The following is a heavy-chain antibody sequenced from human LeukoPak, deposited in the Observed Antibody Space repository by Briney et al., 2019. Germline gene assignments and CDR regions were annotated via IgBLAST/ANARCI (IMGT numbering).Heavy chain of an antibody. J-gene: IGHJ4*02. V-gene: IGHV4-34*01. D-gene: IGHD3-9*01. CDR2: INHSGST. CDR3: ARPMGYDILTGAGPFDY. CDR1: GGSFSGYY. Sequence: PSETLSLTCAVYGGSFSGYYWSWIRQPPGKGLEWIGEINHSGSTNYNPSLKSRVTISVDTSKNQFSLKLSSVTAADTAVYYCARPMGYDILTGAGPFDYWGQGTLVTVSS.